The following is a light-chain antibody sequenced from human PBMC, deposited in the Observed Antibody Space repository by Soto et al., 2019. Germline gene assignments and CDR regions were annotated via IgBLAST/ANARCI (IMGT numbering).Light chain of an antibody. CDR2: DAY. CDR1: QDINNY. V-gene: IGKV1-33*01. CDR3: QQYDNLLPLT. J-gene: IGKJ4*01. Sequence: DIHMTQSPSSLSASVGDRVTITCQASQDINNYVNWYQQKPGKAPKLLIFDAYNLKTGVPSRFSGSGYGTDFILTISSLQPEDIATYYCQQYDNLLPLTCGGGTKVDIK.